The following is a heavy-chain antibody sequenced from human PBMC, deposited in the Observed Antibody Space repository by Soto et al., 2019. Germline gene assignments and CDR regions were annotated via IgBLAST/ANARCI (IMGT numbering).Heavy chain of an antibody. CDR2: ISSSSGYT. Sequence: GSLRLSCAASGFTFSDYYMSWIRQAPGKGLEWVSYISSSSGYTNYADSVKGRFTISRDNAKNSLYLQMNSLRAEDTAVYSCAKAGYCVSTSCYFPFDYWGQGTLVTVSS. CDR1: GFTFSDYY. CDR3: AKAGYCVSTSCYFPFDY. V-gene: IGHV3-11*06. J-gene: IGHJ4*02. D-gene: IGHD2-2*01.